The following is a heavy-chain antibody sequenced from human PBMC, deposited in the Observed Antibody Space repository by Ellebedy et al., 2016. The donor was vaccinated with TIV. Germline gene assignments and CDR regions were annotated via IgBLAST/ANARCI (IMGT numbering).Heavy chain of an antibody. J-gene: IGHJ4*02. CDR2: ISAYNGNT. D-gene: IGHD6-19*01. CDR3: ARDLGITMAPYYFDY. CDR1: GYTFITHG. V-gene: IGHV1-18*01. Sequence: ASVKVSXXASGYTFITHGISWVRQAPGQGLEWTGWISAYNGNTKYAQKFHDRVTMTTDTSTNTAYMELRRLRSDDTAVYYCARDLGITMAPYYFDYWGQGTLVTVSS.